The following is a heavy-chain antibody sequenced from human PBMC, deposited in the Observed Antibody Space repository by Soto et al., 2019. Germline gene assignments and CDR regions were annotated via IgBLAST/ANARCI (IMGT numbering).Heavy chain of an antibody. CDR3: ARELAAPPGFDYYYYGMDV. D-gene: IGHD6-6*01. J-gene: IGHJ6*02. CDR1: GFTCSSYA. CDR2: ISYDGSNK. V-gene: IGHV3-30-3*01. Sequence: GGSLRLSCAASGFTCSSYAMHWVRQAPGKGLEWVAVISYDGSNKYYADSVKGRFTISRDNSKNTLYLQMNSLRAEDTAVYYCARELAAPPGFDYYYYGMDVWGQGTTVTVSS.